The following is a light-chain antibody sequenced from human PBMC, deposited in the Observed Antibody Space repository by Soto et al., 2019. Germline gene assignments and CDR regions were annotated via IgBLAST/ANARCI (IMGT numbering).Light chain of an antibody. CDR3: QQYGRSPWT. J-gene: IGKJ1*01. V-gene: IGKV3-20*01. CDR2: DTS. CDR1: QSVSSNY. Sequence: EIVLTQSPGTLSLSPGERATLSCRASQSVSSNYLAWYQQKPGQAPRLLIYDTSSRATGIPDRFSGSGSGTDFTLTISRLEPEDFAVYYCQQYGRSPWTFGQGTKV.